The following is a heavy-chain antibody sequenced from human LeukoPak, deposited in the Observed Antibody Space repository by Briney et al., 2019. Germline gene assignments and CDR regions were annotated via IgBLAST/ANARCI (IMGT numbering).Heavy chain of an antibody. CDR2: ISGSGGTT. D-gene: IGHD6-13*01. J-gene: IGHJ4*02. CDR3: AKGREQQLDEAYYFDY. V-gene: IGHV3-23*01. CDR1: GFTFSSFA. Sequence: GSLRLSCAASGFTFSSFAMSWVRQAPGKGLEWVSAISGSGGTTYYADSVKGRFTISRDNSKNTLYLQMNSLRAEDTAVYYCAKGREQQLDEAYYFDYWGQGTLVTVSS.